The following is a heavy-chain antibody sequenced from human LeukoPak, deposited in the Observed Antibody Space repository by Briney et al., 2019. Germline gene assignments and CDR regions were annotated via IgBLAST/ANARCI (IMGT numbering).Heavy chain of an antibody. CDR3: AKDLPNGSGFDP. Sequence: PGGSLGLSCAASGFTFSSYGMHWVRQAPGKGLEWVAVISYDGSNKYYADSVKGRFTISRDNSKNTLYLQMNSLRAEDTAVYYCAKDLPNGSGFDPWGQGTLVTVSS. V-gene: IGHV3-30*18. J-gene: IGHJ5*02. D-gene: IGHD3-10*01. CDR2: ISYDGSNK. CDR1: GFTFSSYG.